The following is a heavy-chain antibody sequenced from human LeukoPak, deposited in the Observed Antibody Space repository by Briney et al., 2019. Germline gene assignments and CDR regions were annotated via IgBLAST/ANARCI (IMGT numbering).Heavy chain of an antibody. D-gene: IGHD3-16*01. CDR2: VYYSGRT. CDR3: ADYVSRSMLEY. V-gene: IGHV4-39*01. J-gene: IGHJ4*02. CDR1: GGSISNNGHY. Sequence: SSETLSLTCTVSGGSISNNGHYWGWVRQPPGKGLEWIGIVYYSGRTSHNLSLKSRVTMSIDTSKNQFSLKLSSVTAADTAKYYCADYVSRSMLEYWGQGILVTVSS.